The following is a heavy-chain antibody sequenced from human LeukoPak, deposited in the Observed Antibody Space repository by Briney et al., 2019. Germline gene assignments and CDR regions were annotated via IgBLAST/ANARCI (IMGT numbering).Heavy chain of an antibody. CDR3: AKGFTSTALFDY. Sequence: GSLRLSCAASGFPFSSHAMNWVRQAPGRGLEWVSGVSGSGESTYYADSVKGRFTISSDNSKQMLYLQMNGLGAEDTAVYYCAKGFTSTALFDYWGQGTLVTVSS. J-gene: IGHJ4*02. V-gene: IGHV3-23*01. D-gene: IGHD5-18*01. CDR1: GFPFSSHA. CDR2: VSGSGEST.